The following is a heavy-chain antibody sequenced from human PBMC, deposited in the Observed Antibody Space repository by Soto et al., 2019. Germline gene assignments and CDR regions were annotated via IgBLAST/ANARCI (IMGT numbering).Heavy chain of an antibody. Sequence: PGGSLRLSCAASGFTFRSYAMSWVRQAPGKGLEWVSTISGSGGSTYYADSVKGRFTISRDNSKNTLYLQMNSLRAEDTAVYYFSKEKGEGGYYYCYMDDWGKGTLVTVSS. V-gene: IGHV3-23*01. J-gene: IGHJ6*03. CDR1: GFTFRSYA. D-gene: IGHD3-16*01. CDR2: ISGSGGST. CDR3: SKEKGEGGYYYCYMDD.